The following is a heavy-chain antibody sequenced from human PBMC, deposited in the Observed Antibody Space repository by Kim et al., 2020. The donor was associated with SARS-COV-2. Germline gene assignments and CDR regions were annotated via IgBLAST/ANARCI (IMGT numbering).Heavy chain of an antibody. CDR3: ARNNIAARPPYYYYGMDV. CDR1: GYTFTSYG. V-gene: IGHV1-18*04. D-gene: IGHD6-6*01. J-gene: IGHJ6*02. CDR2: ISAYNDNT. Sequence: ASVKVSCKASGYTFTSYGISWVRQAPGQGLEWMGWISAYNDNTNYAQKLQGRVTMTTDTSTSTAYMELRSLRSDDTAVYYCARNNIAARPPYYYYGMDVWGQGTTVTVSS.